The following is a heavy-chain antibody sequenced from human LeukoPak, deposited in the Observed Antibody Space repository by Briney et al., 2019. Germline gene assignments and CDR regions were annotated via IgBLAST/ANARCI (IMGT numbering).Heavy chain of an antibody. V-gene: IGHV4-34*01. D-gene: IGHD3-3*01. CDR1: GGSFSGYY. CDR3: ARGPYYDFWSGYYYYFDY. CDR2: INHSGST. Sequence: SVTLSLTCAVYGGSFSGYYWSWIRQPPGKGLEWIGEINHSGSTNYNPSLKSRVTISVDTSKNQFSLKLSSVTAADTAVYYCARGPYYDFWSGYYYYFDYWGQGTLVTVSS. J-gene: IGHJ4*02.